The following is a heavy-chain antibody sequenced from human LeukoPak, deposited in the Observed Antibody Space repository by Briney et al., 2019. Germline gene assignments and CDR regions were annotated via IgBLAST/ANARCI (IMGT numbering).Heavy chain of an antibody. V-gene: IGHV4-39*01. Sequence: SETLSLTCTVSGGSISSSSYYWGWTRHPPGKGLEWIGSIYYSGSTYSNPSLKSRVTLSVDTSKNQFSLKLSYVTAADTAVYYCARQLGYCSSTSCYADKVDYWGQGTLVTVSS. D-gene: IGHD2-2*01. CDR2: IYYSGST. CDR3: ARQLGYCSSTSCYADKVDY. J-gene: IGHJ4*02. CDR1: GGSISSSSYY.